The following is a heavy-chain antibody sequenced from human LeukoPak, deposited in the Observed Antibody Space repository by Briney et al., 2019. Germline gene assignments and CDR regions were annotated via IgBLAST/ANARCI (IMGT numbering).Heavy chain of an antibody. CDR2: IYHSGST. Sequence: PSETLSLTCTVSGYSISSGYYWSWIRQPPGKGLEWIGSIYHSGSTYYNPSLKSRVTISVDTSKNQFSLKLSSVTAADTAVYYCARDLAVVTLGTFDYWGQGTLVTVSS. D-gene: IGHD5-18*01. V-gene: IGHV4-38-2*02. J-gene: IGHJ4*02. CDR3: ARDLAVVTLGTFDY. CDR1: GYSISSGYY.